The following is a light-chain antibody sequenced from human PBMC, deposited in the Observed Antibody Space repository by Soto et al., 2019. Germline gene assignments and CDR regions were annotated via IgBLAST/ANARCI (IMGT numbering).Light chain of an antibody. V-gene: IGKV3-11*01. CDR3: LQRMNWPWT. Sequence: IVLTQSPAILSLSPGERVTLSCRASQSVGSLLAWYQQKPGQAPRLLIYDTSNRATGIPPRFSGSGSGTDFTLTISSLEPEGFAVYYCLQRMNWPWTFGQGTKVEIK. CDR2: DTS. CDR1: QSVGSL. J-gene: IGKJ1*01.